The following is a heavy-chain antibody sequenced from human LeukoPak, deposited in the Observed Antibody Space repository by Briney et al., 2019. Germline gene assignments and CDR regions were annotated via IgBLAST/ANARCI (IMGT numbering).Heavy chain of an antibody. D-gene: IGHD2-2*01. CDR3: ARVILAYCSSTSCSPTPYYYMDV. CDR2: ISSSSSTI. J-gene: IGHJ6*03. Sequence: PGGSLRLSCTASGFNFGDYGMSWVRQAPGKGLEWVSYISSSSSTIYYADSVKGRFTISRDNAKNSLYLQMNSLRAEDTAVYYCARVILAYCSSTSCSPTPYYYMDVWGKGTTVTVSS. CDR1: GFNFGDYG. V-gene: IGHV3-48*01.